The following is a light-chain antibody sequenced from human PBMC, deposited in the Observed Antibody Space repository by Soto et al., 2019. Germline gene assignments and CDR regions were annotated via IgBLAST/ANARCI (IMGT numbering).Light chain of an antibody. Sequence: DIQMTQSPSSLSASVGDRVTLTCRASQGIYNYLAWFQQKPGKAPKSLIYAASSLETGVPSKFSAGGAGTAFPPPTGGRRPEDFATYYAQQNNVSPLPSGGGTRGETK. CDR3: QQNNVSPLP. CDR2: AAS. V-gene: IGKV1-16*02. J-gene: IGKJ4*01. CDR1: QGIYNY.